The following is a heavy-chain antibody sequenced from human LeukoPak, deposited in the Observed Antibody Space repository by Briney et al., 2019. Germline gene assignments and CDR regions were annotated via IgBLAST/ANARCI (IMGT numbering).Heavy chain of an antibody. D-gene: IGHD6-13*01. CDR3: ARDVGIAAAGPDAFDI. V-gene: IGHV4-4*07. Sequence: PSETLSLTCTVSGGSISSYYWSWIRQPAGKGLEWIGRIYTSGSTNYNPSLKSRVTMSVDTSKNQFSLKLSSVTVADTAVYYRARDVGIAAAGPDAFDIWGQGTMVTVSS. CDR2: IYTSGST. CDR1: GGSISSYY. J-gene: IGHJ3*02.